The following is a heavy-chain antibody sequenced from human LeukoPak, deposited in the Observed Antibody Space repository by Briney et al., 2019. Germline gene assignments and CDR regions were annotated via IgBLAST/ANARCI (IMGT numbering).Heavy chain of an antibody. CDR2: ISWGGAST. CDR1: GFTFSTYS. D-gene: IGHD3-10*01. V-gene: IGHV3-43D*04. J-gene: IGHJ4*02. CDR3: AKDRSGNSYGHFDY. Sequence: AGGSLSLSCAPSGFTFSTYSMNWVRQAPGKGLEWVSLISWGGASTYYADSVKGRFTISRDNSKNSLYLHMNSLRAEDTALYYCAKDRSGNSYGHFDYWGQGTLVTVSS.